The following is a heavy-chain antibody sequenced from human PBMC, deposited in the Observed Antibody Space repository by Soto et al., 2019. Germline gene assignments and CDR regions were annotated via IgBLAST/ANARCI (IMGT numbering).Heavy chain of an antibody. V-gene: IGHV3-30*18. CDR1: GFTFSSYG. J-gene: IGHJ4*02. CDR3: AKDPGY. Sequence: QVQLVESGGGVVQPGRSLRLSCAASGFTFSSYGMHWVRQAPGKGLEWVAVISYDGSNKYYADSVKGRFTISRDNSKNTLYLQMNSLIAEDTAVYYCAKDPGYWGQGTLVTVSS. CDR2: ISYDGSNK.